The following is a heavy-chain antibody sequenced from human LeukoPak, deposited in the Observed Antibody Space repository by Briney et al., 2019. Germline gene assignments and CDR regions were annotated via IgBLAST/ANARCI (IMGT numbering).Heavy chain of an antibody. J-gene: IGHJ2*01. Sequence: VASVKVSCKASGYSFTGYYMQWVRQAPGQGLEWMGWINPNSGGTNYAQKFQGRVTITRDTSISTAYMELSRLRSDDTAVYYCARDGEAVAGTRLPSYWYFDLWGRGTLVTVSS. D-gene: IGHD6-19*01. CDR3: ARDGEAVAGTRLPSYWYFDL. V-gene: IGHV1-2*02. CDR1: GYSFTGYY. CDR2: INPNSGGT.